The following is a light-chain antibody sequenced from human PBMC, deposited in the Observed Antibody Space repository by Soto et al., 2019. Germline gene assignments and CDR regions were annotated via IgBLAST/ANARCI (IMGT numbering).Light chain of an antibody. CDR3: CSYAGSSTVVV. CDR2: EGS. CDR1: SSDVGSYNL. Sequence: QSALTQPASVSGSPGQSITISCTGTSSDVGSYNLVSWYQQHPNRAPKLMIYEGSKRPSGVSNRFSGSKSGNTASLTVSGLQAEDEADYYCCSYAGSSTVVVFGGGTKVTVL. J-gene: IGLJ2*01. V-gene: IGLV2-23*03.